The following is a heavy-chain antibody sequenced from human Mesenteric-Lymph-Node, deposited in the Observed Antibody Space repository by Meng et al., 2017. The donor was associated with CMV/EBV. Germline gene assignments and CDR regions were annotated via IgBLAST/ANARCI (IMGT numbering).Heavy chain of an antibody. CDR2: IYSGGTT. J-gene: IGHJ3*02. Sequence: GESLKISCAASGFTVSSSYMSWVRQAPGKGLEWVSLIYSGGTTYYADSVKGRFTISRDNSKNTLYLQMISLRAEDTAVYYCAREAPIIAAFDIWGQGTMVTVSS. CDR1: GFTVSSSY. V-gene: IGHV3-53*05. D-gene: IGHD2-21*01. CDR3: AREAPIIAAFDI.